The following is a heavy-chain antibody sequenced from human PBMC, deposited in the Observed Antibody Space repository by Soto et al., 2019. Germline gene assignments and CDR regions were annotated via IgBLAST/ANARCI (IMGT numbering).Heavy chain of an antibody. V-gene: IGHV3-30*03. D-gene: IGHD2-8*02. CDR2: ISRDGGTK. CDR1: GFTVSTYG. Sequence: QVQLVESGGGVVQPGRSLRLSCAVSGFTVSTYGMHWVGQAPGKGLEWVAVISRDGGTKYYADSVEGRFTISRDNSRNTLFLEMNSLRGDDMAVYYCTGEVASGYWGQGTLVTVSS. J-gene: IGHJ4*02. CDR3: TGEVASGY.